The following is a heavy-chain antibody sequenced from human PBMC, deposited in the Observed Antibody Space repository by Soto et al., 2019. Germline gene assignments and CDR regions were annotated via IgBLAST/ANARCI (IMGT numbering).Heavy chain of an antibody. D-gene: IGHD4-17*01. V-gene: IGHV3-23*01. CDR1: GFSFSSFA. Sequence: DVQLLESGGALVQPGGSLRLSCAASGFSFSSFAMSFVRQAPGQVPEWVSGLSASGRNTYYADSVKGRSPISRDNSKNSLYLQMNSLGAEDTAVYYCAKDPNGDYVGGFDMWCQATRVTVSS. CDR3: AKDPNGDYVGGFDM. J-gene: IGHJ3*02. CDR2: LSASGRNT.